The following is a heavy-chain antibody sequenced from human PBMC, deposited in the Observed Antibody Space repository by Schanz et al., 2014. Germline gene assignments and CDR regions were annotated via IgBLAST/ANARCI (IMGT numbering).Heavy chain of an antibody. CDR3: ARAARRTRVVPLYFDY. CDR1: GGSFSGYY. V-gene: IGHV4-34*01. J-gene: IGHJ4*02. CDR2: INHGGST. Sequence: QVQLQQWGAGLLKPSETLSLTCAVYGGSFSGYYWSWIRQPPGKGLEWIAEINHGGSTNYNPSLKSRVTISVYTSKNQFSLKLRSVTAADTAVYYCARAARRTRVVPLYFDYWGQGTLVTVSS. D-gene: IGHD2-2*01.